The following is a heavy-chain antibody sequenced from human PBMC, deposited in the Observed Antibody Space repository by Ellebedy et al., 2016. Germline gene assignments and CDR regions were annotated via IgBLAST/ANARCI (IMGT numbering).Heavy chain of an antibody. CDR2: ISYDGSNK. Sequence: GESLKISCAASGFTFSSYAMHWVRQAPGKGLEWVAVISYDGSNKYYADSVKGRFTISRDNSKNTLYLQMNSLRAEDTAVYYCAREWLSHFDYWGQGTLVTVSS. CDR3: AREWLSHFDY. D-gene: IGHD3-22*01. CDR1: GFTFSSYA. V-gene: IGHV3-30*04. J-gene: IGHJ4*02.